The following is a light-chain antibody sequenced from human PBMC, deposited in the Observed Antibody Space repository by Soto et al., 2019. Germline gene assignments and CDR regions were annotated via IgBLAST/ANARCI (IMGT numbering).Light chain of an antibody. J-gene: IGKJ1*01. CDR1: QSVSSTF. Sequence: EIVLTQSPGTLSLSPGERATLSCRASQSVSSTFLAWYQQKPGQAPRLLIYGVSKRATGIPDRFSSSGSGTDFTLTISRLEPEDFAVYFCGQFVSAPPRTFGQGTKVEIK. CDR3: GQFVSAPPRT. CDR2: GVS. V-gene: IGKV3-20*01.